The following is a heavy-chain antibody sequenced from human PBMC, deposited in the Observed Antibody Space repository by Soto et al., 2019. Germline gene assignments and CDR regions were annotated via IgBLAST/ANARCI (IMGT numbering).Heavy chain of an antibody. Sequence: SETLSLTCTVSGASISSYYWSWIRQPPGKGLEWIGYIYYSGSTNYNPSLKSRVTISVDTSKNQFSLKLSSVTAADTAVYYCARRVPRITMVRGFIKYNWFEHWGQGSLVTVPS. D-gene: IGHD3-10*01. CDR2: IYYSGST. V-gene: IGHV4-59*08. CDR1: GASISSYY. CDR3: ARRVPRITMVRGFIKYNWFEH. J-gene: IGHJ5*02.